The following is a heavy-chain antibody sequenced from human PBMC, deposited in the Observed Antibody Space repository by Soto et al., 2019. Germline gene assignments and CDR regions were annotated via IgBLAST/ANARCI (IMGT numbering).Heavy chain of an antibody. J-gene: IGHJ4*02. V-gene: IGHV3-30*03. Sequence: GGSLRLSCAASGFTFSSYGMHWVRQAPGKGLEWVAVISYDGSNKYYADPVKGRFTISRDNSKDTLYLQMNSMRAEDTAVYYCARAPRGNYGYPSYFDYWGQGTLVTVSS. CDR1: GFTFSSYG. CDR2: ISYDGSNK. CDR3: ARAPRGNYGYPSYFDY. D-gene: IGHD3-10*01.